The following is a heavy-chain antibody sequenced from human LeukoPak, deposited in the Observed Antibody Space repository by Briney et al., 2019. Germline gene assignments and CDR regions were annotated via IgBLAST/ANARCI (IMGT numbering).Heavy chain of an antibody. Sequence: GGSLRLSCAASGFTFSSYWMHGVRQAPGKGLVWVSRINSDGSSTSYADSVKGRFTISRDNAKNTLYLQMNSLRDEDTAVYYCARARGVTMVRGVINPAVGFDPWGQGTLVTVSS. J-gene: IGHJ5*02. CDR2: INSDGSST. D-gene: IGHD3-10*01. V-gene: IGHV3-74*01. CDR3: ARARGVTMVRGVINPAVGFDP. CDR1: GFTFSSYW.